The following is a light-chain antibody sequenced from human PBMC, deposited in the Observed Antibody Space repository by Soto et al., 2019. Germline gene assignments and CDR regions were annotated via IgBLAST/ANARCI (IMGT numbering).Light chain of an antibody. J-gene: IGKJ3*01. Sequence: EDVVTQSPAILSLSPGERATLSCRASQGIGNYLAWYQQKPGQAPRLLIYDASNRATGIPARFSGSGSDTDFTRTIDSLDPEDSAVYYCQQRNFWPLTFGPGTRVAIK. CDR1: QGIGNY. CDR2: DAS. V-gene: IGKV3D-11*01. CDR3: QQRNFWPLT.